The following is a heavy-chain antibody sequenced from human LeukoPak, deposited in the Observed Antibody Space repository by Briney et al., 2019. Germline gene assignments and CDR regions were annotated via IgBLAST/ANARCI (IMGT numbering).Heavy chain of an antibody. D-gene: IGHD2-2*01. CDR2: ISAYNGNT. V-gene: IGHV1-18*01. CDR3: ARDFGRYCSSTSCRRYRMFDP. CDR1: GYTFTSYG. Sequence: ASVKVSCKASGYTFTSYGISWVRQAPGQGLEWMGGISAYNGNTNYAQKLQGRVTMTTDTSTSTAYMELRSLRSDDTAVYYCARDFGRYCSSTSCRRYRMFDPWGQGTLVTVSS. J-gene: IGHJ5*02.